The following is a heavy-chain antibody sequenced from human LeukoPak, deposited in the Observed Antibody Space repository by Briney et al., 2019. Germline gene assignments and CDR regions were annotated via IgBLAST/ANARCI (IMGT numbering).Heavy chain of an antibody. V-gene: IGHV3-9*01. CDR2: ISWNSGSI. CDR1: GFTFDDYA. J-gene: IGHJ6*02. CDR3: AKDLSSAITSALVLDV. D-gene: IGHD3-22*01. Sequence: GRSLRLSCAASGFTFDDYAMHWVRQAPGKGLEWVSGISWNSGSIGYADSVKGRFTISRDNVKNVLYLQMNSLRPEDTALYYCAKDLSSAITSALVLDVWGQGTTVIVS.